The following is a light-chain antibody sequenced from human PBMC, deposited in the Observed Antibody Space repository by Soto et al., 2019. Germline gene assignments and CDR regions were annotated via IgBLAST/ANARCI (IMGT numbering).Light chain of an antibody. Sequence: EIVMTQSAATLSVSPGERAALSCRASQSVSSNLAWYQQKPGLSSSLLIYGASTRATGIPARFSGSASGTEFTLTISSLQSEDFAVYYSQQYNNWPPWTFGQGTKVDIK. V-gene: IGKV3-15*01. CDR1: QSVSSN. CDR2: GAS. CDR3: QQYNNWPPWT. J-gene: IGKJ1*01.